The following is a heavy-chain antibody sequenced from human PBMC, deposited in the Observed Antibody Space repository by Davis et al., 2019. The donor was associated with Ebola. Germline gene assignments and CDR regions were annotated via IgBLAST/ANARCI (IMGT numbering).Heavy chain of an antibody. D-gene: IGHD3-3*01. J-gene: IGHJ6*02. CDR1: GYTFTSYG. CDR2: ISAYNGNT. CDR3: ARDLNGDFRDYYYYYGMDV. V-gene: IGHV1-18*01. Sequence: ASVKVSCKASGYTFTSYGVSWVRQAPGQGLEWMGWISAYNGNTNYAQKFQGRVTITADKSTSTAYMELSSLRSEDTAVYYCARDLNGDFRDYYYYYGMDVWGQGTTVTVSS.